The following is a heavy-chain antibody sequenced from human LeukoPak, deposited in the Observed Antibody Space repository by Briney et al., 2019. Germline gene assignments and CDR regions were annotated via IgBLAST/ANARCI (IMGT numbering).Heavy chain of an antibody. V-gene: IGHV4-59*08. CDR2: VYYSGST. Sequence: SETLSLTCTVSGGSISSYYWSWIRQPPGKGLEWIGYVYYSGSTNYNPSLKSRVTISVDTSKNPSPLKLSSVTAADTAVYSCARSIIGTRSKFDYWGQGTLVTVSS. CDR3: ARSIIGTRSKFDY. D-gene: IGHD1/OR15-1a*01. J-gene: IGHJ4*02. CDR1: GGSISSYY.